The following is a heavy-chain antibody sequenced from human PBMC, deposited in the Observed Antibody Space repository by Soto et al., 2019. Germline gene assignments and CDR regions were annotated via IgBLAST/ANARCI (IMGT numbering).Heavy chain of an antibody. D-gene: IGHD5-12*01. Sequence: QVQLQQWGAGLLKPSETLSLTCAVYGGSFSAYYWSWIRQPPGKGLEWIGEINHSGSTNYNPSLKRRVTISVDRSKNQFSRKLSSVTAADTAAYYCARGVGYAGVDYWGQGTLVTVSS. J-gene: IGHJ4*02. CDR1: GGSFSAYY. CDR2: INHSGST. V-gene: IGHV4-34*01. CDR3: ARGVGYAGVDY.